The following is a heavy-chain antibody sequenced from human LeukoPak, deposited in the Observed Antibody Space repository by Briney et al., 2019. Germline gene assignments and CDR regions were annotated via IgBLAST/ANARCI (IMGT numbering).Heavy chain of an antibody. CDR3: ARDGYSYGGTDYYGMDV. J-gene: IGHJ6*02. Sequence: SQTLSLTCTVSGGSISSGGYYWSWIRQHPGKGLEWIGYIYYSGSTYYNPSLKSRVTISVDTSKNQFPLKLSSVTAADTAVYYCARDGYSYGGTDYYGMDVWGQGTTVTVSS. CDR1: GGSISSGGYY. D-gene: IGHD5-18*01. V-gene: IGHV4-31*03. CDR2: IYYSGST.